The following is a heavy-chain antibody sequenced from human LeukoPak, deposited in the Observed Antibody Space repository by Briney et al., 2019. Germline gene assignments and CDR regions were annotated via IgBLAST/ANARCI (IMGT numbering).Heavy chain of an antibody. CDR2: INSDGSST. CDR1: GFTFSSYW. Sequence: PGGSLRLSCAASGFTFSSYWMHWVRQAPGKGLVWVSRINSDGSSTSYADSVKGRFTISRDNAKNTLYLQMNSLRAEDTAVYYCAWGVSVAVAPFLDYWGQGTLVTVSS. J-gene: IGHJ4*02. V-gene: IGHV3-74*01. D-gene: IGHD6-19*01. CDR3: AWGVSVAVAPFLDY.